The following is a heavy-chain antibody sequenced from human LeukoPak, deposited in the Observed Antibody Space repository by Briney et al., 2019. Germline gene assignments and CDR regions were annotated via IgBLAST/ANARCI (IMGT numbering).Heavy chain of an antibody. V-gene: IGHV1-18*01. J-gene: IGHJ4*02. CDR3: ARDQTAYYDFWSGYFWYFDY. CDR2: ISAYNGNT. CDR1: GYTFTSYG. D-gene: IGHD3-3*01. Sequence: ASVKVSCKASGYTFTSYGISWVRQAPGQGLEWMGWISAYNGNTNYAQKLQGRVTMTTDTSTSTACMELRSLRSDDTAVYYCARDQTAYYDFWSGYFWYFDYWGQGTLVTVSS.